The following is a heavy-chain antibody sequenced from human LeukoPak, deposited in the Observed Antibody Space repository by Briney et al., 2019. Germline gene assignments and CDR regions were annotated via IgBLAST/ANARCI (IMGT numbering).Heavy chain of an antibody. CDR3: ARGGVIVDYYFDY. CDR2: ISSSGTKR. V-gene: IGHV3-48*03. D-gene: IGHD3-16*02. Sequence: GGSLRLSCAASGVIFSSYEMNWVRQAPGKGLEWISYISSSGTKRNYADSVKGRFTISRDNANMSLYLQMDSLRVEDTAVYYCARGGVIVDYYFDYWGQGTLVTVSS. CDR1: GVIFSSYE. J-gene: IGHJ4*02.